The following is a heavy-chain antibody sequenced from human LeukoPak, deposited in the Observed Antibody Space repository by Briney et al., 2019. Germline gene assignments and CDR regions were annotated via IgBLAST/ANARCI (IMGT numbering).Heavy chain of an antibody. CDR2: IYYSGGT. CDR3: ASLAVAEGDY. Sequence: SETLSLTCTVSGGSISSYYWSWIRQPPGKGLEWIGYIYYSGGTNYNPSLKSRVTISVDTSKNQFSLKLGSVTAADTAVYYCASLAVAEGDYWGQGTLVTVSS. D-gene: IGHD6-19*01. V-gene: IGHV4-59*01. J-gene: IGHJ4*02. CDR1: GGSISSYY.